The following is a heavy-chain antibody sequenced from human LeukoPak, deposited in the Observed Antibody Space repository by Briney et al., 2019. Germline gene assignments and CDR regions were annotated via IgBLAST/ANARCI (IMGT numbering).Heavy chain of an antibody. J-gene: IGHJ4*02. CDR2: IIPIFGTA. CDR1: GGTSSSYA. D-gene: IGHD3-10*01. Sequence: GASVKVSCKASGGTSSSYAISWVRQAPGQGLEWMGGIIPIFGTANYAQKFQGRVTITADESTSTAYMELSSLRSEDTAVYYCAREGSFYFDYWGQGTLVTVSS. CDR3: AREGSFYFDY. V-gene: IGHV1-69*13.